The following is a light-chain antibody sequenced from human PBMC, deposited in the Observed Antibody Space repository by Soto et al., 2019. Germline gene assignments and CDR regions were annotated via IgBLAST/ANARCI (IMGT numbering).Light chain of an antibody. J-gene: IGKJ2*01. Sequence: EIVMTQSPATLSVSPGERATVSCRASQSVSSNLAWYQQKPGQAPRLLIYGASTSATGIPARFSGSGSGTEFTLTIGSLQSEDFAVYYCQHYNNWPRTFGQGTKLEIK. V-gene: IGKV3-15*01. CDR1: QSVSSN. CDR3: QHYNNWPRT. CDR2: GAS.